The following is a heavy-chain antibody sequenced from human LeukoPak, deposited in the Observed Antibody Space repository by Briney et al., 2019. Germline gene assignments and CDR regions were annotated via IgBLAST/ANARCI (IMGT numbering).Heavy chain of an antibody. CDR3: ARDRLSYGMDV. V-gene: IGHV3-11*01. J-gene: IGHJ6*02. CDR2: ISSSGSTI. Sequence: GGSLRLSCAASGFTFSDYYMSWVRQAPGQGLEWVSYISSSGSTIYYADSVKGRFTISRDNAKNSLYLQMNSLRAEDTAVYYCARDRLSYGMDVWGQGTTVTVSS. CDR1: GFTFSDYY.